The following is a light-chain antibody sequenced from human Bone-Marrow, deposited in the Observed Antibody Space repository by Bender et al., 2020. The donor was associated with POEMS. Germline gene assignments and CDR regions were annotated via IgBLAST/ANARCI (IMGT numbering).Light chain of an antibody. CDR2: GVS. J-gene: IGLJ1*01. CDR1: SSDVGGYNY. CDR3: CSYTGVGV. Sequence: QSALTQPPSASGSLGQSVTISCTGTSSDVGGYNYVSWYQQHPGKAPKLMIYGVSDRPSGVSNRFSGSKSGNTASLTISGLQTEDEADYYCCSYTGVGVFGTGTKITAL. V-gene: IGLV2-14*01.